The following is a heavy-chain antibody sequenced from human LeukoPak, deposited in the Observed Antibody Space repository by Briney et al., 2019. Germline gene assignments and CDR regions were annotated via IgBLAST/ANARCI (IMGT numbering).Heavy chain of an antibody. J-gene: IGHJ4*02. CDR2: IGGAGGT. CDR1: GFPFSSYA. D-gene: IGHD6-6*01. Sequence: GGSLRLSCAASGFPFSSYAMNWVRQAPGKGLEWVAAIGGAGGTFYADSVKGRFTISRDNSKNTLYLQMNSLRAEDTAVYYCAKDTGGPYSSASLVNYWGQGTLVTVSS. CDR3: AKDTGGPYSSASLVNY. V-gene: IGHV3-23*01.